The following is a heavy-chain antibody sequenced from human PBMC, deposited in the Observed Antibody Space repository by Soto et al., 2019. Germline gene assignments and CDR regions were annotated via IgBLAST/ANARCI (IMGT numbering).Heavy chain of an antibody. V-gene: IGHV3-7*01. J-gene: IGHJ4*02. Sequence: PGGSLRLSCSASVFTFSNYWLTWVRLAPGQGLEWVANMNQDGGEIYYVDSVKGRFTISRDNAKNSLYLQMNSLRAEDAAVYYCARDTWGYFDQWGPGTVVTVSS. D-gene: IGHD3-16*01. CDR2: MNQDGGEI. CDR3: ARDTWGYFDQ. CDR1: VFTFSNYW.